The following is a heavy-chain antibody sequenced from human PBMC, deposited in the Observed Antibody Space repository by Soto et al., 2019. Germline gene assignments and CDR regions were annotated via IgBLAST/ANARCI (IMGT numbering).Heavy chain of an antibody. J-gene: IGHJ4*02. CDR2: IDGVGTGT. V-gene: IGHV3-74*01. CDR3: TKVFEY. Sequence: GGSLRLSCAASGFTFTNYWMHWVRQVPGKGLVWVSRIDGVGTGTSYSDSVRGRFTISRDNAENTLYLQMNSLRAEDTAVYCCTKVFEYWGQGTPVTVSS. CDR1: GFTFTNYW.